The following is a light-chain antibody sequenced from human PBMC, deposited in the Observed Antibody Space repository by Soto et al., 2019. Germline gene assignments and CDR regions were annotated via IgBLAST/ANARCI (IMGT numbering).Light chain of an antibody. CDR3: QQYNDWPRT. V-gene: IGKV3-15*01. CDR2: GAS. Sequence: EIVMTQSPATLSVSPGERVTLSCRASQSISTNLAWYQQKPGQAPRLLIYGASTRATGIPARCSGSGSGTEFTVTISSLQSEEFAVYYCQQYNDWPRTFGHGTKVEI. J-gene: IGKJ1*01. CDR1: QSISTN.